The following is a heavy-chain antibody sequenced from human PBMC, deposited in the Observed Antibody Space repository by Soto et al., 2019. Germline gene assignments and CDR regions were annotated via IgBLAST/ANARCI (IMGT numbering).Heavy chain of an antibody. Sequence: ASVKVSCKASGYTFTSYDINWVRQATGQGLEWMGWMNPNSGNTGFAQKFQGRVTMTRNTSISTAYMELSSLRSEDTAVYYCARGKVLRFLEWSSYNYYYYYMDVWGQGTTVTVSS. V-gene: IGHV1-8*01. J-gene: IGHJ6*03. D-gene: IGHD3-3*01. CDR3: ARGKVLRFLEWSSYNYYYYYMDV. CDR1: GYTFTSYD. CDR2: MNPNSGNT.